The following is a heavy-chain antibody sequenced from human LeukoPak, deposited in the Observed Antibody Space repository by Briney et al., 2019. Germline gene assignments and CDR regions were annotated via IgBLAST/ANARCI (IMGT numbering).Heavy chain of an antibody. CDR1: GGSISSYY. Sequence: PSETLSLTCTVSGGSISSYYWSWIRQPPGKGLEWIGYIYYSGSTNYNPSLKSRVTISVDTSKNQFSLKLSSVTAADTAVYYCARATVTTSYYYYYMDVWGKGTTVTISS. CDR2: IYYSGST. D-gene: IGHD4-17*01. CDR3: ARATVTTSYYYYYMDV. J-gene: IGHJ6*03. V-gene: IGHV4-59*01.